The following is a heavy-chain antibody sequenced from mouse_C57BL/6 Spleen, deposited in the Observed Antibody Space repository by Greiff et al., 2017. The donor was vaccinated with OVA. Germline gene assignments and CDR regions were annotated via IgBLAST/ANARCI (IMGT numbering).Heavy chain of an antibody. CDR1: GYTFTSYW. J-gene: IGHJ2*01. D-gene: IGHD3-1*01. CDR2: IYPGSGST. CDR3: ARRGATVNY. Sequence: QVHVKQPGAELVKPGASVKMSCKASGYTFTSYWITWVKQRPGQGLEWIGDIYPGSGSTNYNEKFKSKATLTVDTSSSTAYMQLSSLTSEDSAVYYCARRGATVNYWGQGTTLTVSS. V-gene: IGHV1-55*01.